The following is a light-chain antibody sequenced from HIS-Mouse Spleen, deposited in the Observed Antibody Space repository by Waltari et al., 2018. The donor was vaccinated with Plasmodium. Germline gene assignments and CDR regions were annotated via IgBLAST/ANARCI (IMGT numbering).Light chain of an antibody. CDR1: KSVLYSSNNKNY. CDR2: WAA. V-gene: IGKV4-1*01. Sequence: DIVMTQSPDSLAVSLGERATINCKSSKSVLYSSNNKNYLAWYQQKPGQPPKLLIYWAAIRESGVPDRFSGSGSGTDFTLTISSLQAEDVAVYYCQQYYSTPYTFGQGTKLEIK. J-gene: IGKJ2*01. CDR3: QQYYSTPYT.